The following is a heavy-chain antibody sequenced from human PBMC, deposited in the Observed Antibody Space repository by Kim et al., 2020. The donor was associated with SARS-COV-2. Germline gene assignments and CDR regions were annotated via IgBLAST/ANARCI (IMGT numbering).Heavy chain of an antibody. D-gene: IGHD3-3*01. Sequence: GGSLRLSCAASGFTFSSHSMNWVRQAPGKGLEWVSSISSSSSYIYYADSVKGRFTISRDNAKNSLYLQMNSLRAEDTAVYYCARDYRITIFASFPYNWFDPWGQGTLVTVSS. J-gene: IGHJ5*02. CDR1: GFTFSSHS. CDR3: ARDYRITIFASFPYNWFDP. CDR2: ISSSSSYI. V-gene: IGHV3-21*01.